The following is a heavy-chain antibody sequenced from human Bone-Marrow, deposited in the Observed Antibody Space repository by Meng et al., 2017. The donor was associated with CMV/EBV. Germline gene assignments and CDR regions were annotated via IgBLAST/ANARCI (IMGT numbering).Heavy chain of an antibody. Sequence: SETLSLTCTVSGYSISSGYYWGWIRQPPGKGLEWIGYIYYSGSTNYNPSLKSRVTISVDTSKNQFSLKLSSVTAADTAVYYCARVGRAAQYYFDYWGQGTLVTVSS. V-gene: IGHV4-61*01. J-gene: IGHJ4*02. CDR1: GYSISSGYY. CDR2: IYYSGST. D-gene: IGHD6-6*01. CDR3: ARVGRAAQYYFDY.